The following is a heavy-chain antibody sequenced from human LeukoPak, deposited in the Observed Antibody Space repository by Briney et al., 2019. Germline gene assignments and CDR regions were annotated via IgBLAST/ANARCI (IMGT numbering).Heavy chain of an antibody. J-gene: IGHJ4*02. CDR1: GYTFTTYD. V-gene: IGHV1-8*03. Sequence: ASVKVSCKTSGYTFTTYDINWVRQASGQGLEWMGWMNPNSGNTGYAREFHGRVTFTRDTSTGTAYMELSSLRSEDTAVYYCARGGPMGLFWGQGTLVTVSS. D-gene: IGHD5-24*01. CDR3: ARGGPMGLF. CDR2: MNPNSGNT.